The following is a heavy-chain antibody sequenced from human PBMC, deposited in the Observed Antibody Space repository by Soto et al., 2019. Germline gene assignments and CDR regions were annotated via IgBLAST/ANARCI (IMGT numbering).Heavy chain of an antibody. V-gene: IGHV3-21*01. CDR1: GFTFSSYW. J-gene: IGHJ4*01. CDR2: INSSSSNI. D-gene: IGHD3-10*01. CDR3: AREVPAWFGDPYYFDY. Sequence: GGSLRLSCAASGFTFSSYWMHWVRQAPGKGLVWVSPINSSSSNIYYADSVKGRFTISRDNSKSTLYLQMTSLRPEDTAVYYCAREVPAWFGDPYYFDYWGHGTLVTVSS.